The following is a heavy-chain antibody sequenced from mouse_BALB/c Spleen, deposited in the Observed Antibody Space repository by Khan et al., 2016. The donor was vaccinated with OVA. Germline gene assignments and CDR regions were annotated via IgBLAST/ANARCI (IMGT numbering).Heavy chain of an antibody. Sequence: VQLKESGPELMKPGTSVKISCKASGYSFTTYYIHWVIQTHGKSLEWIGYIDPFSGGTTYNEKFKGKATLTVDKSSSTAYIHLSNLTSEDSAVYDCTRSGYVACFTYWGQGTLVTVS. D-gene: IGHD2-2*01. V-gene: IGHV1S135*01. J-gene: IGHJ3*01. CDR3: TRSGYVACFTY. CDR2: IDPFSGGT. CDR1: GYSFTTYY.